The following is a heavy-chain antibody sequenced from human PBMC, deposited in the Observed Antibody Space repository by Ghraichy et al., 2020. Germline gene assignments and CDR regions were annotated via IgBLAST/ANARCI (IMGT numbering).Heavy chain of an antibody. Sequence: GESLNISCAASGFIFRAYGMNWVRHVPGKGLEWLAYISHTSSPKSYADSVKGRFTISRDNARNSLFLQMNSFTADDTAGYYCTRDRPWELPFGYWGQGTLVTVSS. CDR3: TRDRPWELPFGY. CDR1: GFIFRAYG. V-gene: IGHV3-48*04. J-gene: IGHJ4*02. D-gene: IGHD1-7*01. CDR2: ISHTSSPK.